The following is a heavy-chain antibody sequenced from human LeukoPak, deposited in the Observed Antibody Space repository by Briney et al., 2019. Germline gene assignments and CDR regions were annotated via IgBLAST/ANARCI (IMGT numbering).Heavy chain of an antibody. CDR2: INHSGST. Sequence: PSETLSLTCAVYGGSFSGYYWSWIRQPPGKRLEWIGEINHSGSTNYNPSLKSRVTISVDTSKNQFSLKLSSVTAADTAVYYCARVGLIAVAGTFDYWGQGTLVTVSS. V-gene: IGHV4-34*01. CDR3: ARVGLIAVAGTFDY. J-gene: IGHJ4*02. D-gene: IGHD6-19*01. CDR1: GGSFSGYY.